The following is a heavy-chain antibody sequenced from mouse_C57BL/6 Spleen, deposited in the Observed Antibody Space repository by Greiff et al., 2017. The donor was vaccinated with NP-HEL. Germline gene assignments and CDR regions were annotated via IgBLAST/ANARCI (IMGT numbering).Heavy chain of an antibody. J-gene: IGHJ2*01. CDR1: GFTFSSYA. CDR3: ARDGMDYYGSSYFDY. Sequence: DVQLQESGGGLVKPGGSLKLSCAASGFTFSSYAMSWVRQTPEKRLEWVATISDGGSYTYYPDNVKGRFTISRDNAKNNLYLQMSHLKSEDTAMYYCARDGMDYYGSSYFDYWGQGTTLTVSS. D-gene: IGHD1-1*01. CDR2: ISDGGSYT. V-gene: IGHV5-4*01.